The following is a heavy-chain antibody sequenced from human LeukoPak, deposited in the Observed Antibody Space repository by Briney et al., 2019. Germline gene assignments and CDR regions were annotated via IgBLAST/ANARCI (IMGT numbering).Heavy chain of an antibody. Sequence: PSETLSLTCTVSGGSISSSSYYWGWIRQPPGKGLEWIGSIYYSGSTYYNPSLKSRVTISVDTSENQFSLKLSSVTAADTAVYYCARPLGYCSSTSCYGDAFDIWGQGTMVTVSS. V-gene: IGHV4-39*01. CDR2: IYYSGST. D-gene: IGHD2-2*01. J-gene: IGHJ3*02. CDR3: ARPLGYCSSTSCYGDAFDI. CDR1: GGSISSSSYY.